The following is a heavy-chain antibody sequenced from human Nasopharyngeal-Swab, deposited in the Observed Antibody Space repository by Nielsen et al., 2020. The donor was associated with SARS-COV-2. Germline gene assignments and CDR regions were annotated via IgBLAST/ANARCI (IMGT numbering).Heavy chain of an antibody. CDR2: IDWDDDK. CDR3: ARSRIAAAGTPFDY. Sequence: SGATLVKPTQTLTLTCTFSGFSLSTSGLCVSWIRQPPAKALEWLALIDWDDDKHYSTSLKTRLTISKDTSKNQVVLTMTNMDPVDTATYYCARSRIAAAGTPFDYWGQGTLVTVSS. V-gene: IGHV2-70*01. D-gene: IGHD6-13*01. J-gene: IGHJ4*02. CDR1: GFSLSTSGLC.